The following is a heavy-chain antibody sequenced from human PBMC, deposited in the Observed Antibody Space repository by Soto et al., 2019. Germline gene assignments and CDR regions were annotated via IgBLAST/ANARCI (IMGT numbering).Heavy chain of an antibody. CDR3: AREPATAKPEGVDF. D-gene: IGHD1-1*01. V-gene: IGHV1-2*02. Sequence: ASVKVSCKASGYTFSDYYIHWVRQAPGQGLEWMGWINPNSGGTKYAPKFQGGVTMTRDTSITTAYMELSRLRSGDTAVYYCAREPATAKPEGVDFWGQGTLVIVSS. CDR2: INPNSGGT. J-gene: IGHJ4*02. CDR1: GYTFSDYY.